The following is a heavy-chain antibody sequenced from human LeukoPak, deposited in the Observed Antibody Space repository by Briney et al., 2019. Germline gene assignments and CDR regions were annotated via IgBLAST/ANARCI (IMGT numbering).Heavy chain of an antibody. V-gene: IGHV1-8*01. CDR2: MNPNSGNT. CDR1: GYTFTSYD. CDR3: ARGNYDFWSGYSPFDY. Sequence: ASVKVSCKASGYTFTSYDINWVRQATGQGLEWMGWMNPNSGNTGYAQKFQGRVTMTRNTSISTAYMELSSLRPEDTAVYYCARGNYDFWSGYSPFDYWGQGTLVTVSS. J-gene: IGHJ4*02. D-gene: IGHD3-3*01.